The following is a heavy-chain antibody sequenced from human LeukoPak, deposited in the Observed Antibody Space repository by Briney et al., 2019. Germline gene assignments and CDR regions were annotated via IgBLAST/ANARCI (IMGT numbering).Heavy chain of an antibody. CDR3: ARGGYCSGGSCFVRSFDI. D-gene: IGHD2-15*01. V-gene: IGHV7-4-1*02. J-gene: IGHJ3*02. CDR1: GFTFTSYA. Sequence: GASVKVSCKASGFTFTSYAMNWVRQAPGQGLEWMGWINTNTGNPTYAQGFTGRFVFSLDTSVSTAYLQISSLKAEDTAVYYCARGGYCSGGSCFVRSFDIWGQGTTVTVSS. CDR2: INTNTGNP.